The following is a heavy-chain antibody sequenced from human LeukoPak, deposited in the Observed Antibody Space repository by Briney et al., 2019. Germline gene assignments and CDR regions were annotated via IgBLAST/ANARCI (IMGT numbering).Heavy chain of an antibody. CDR1: GGSISSGGYY. CDR3: ARDTAIGPTCFDY. J-gene: IGHJ4*02. CDR2: IYYSGST. D-gene: IGHD5-18*01. Sequence: SETLSLTCTVSGGSISSGGYYWSWIRQHPGKGLEWIGYIYYSGSTYYNPSLKGRVTISVDTSKNQFSLKLSSVTAADTAVYYCARDTAIGPTCFDYWGQGTLVTVSS. V-gene: IGHV4-31*03.